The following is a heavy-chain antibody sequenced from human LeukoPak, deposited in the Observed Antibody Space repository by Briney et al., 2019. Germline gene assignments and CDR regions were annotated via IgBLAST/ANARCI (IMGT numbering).Heavy chain of an antibody. CDR3: AREYSSWYPFDY. D-gene: IGHD6-13*01. Sequence: GGSLRLSCAASGFTFSSYWMHWVRQAPGKGLVWVSRINGGGSSTSYADSVKGRFTISRDNAKNTLYLQMNSLRAEDTAVYYCAREYSSWYPFDYWGQGTLVTVSS. CDR1: GFTFSSYW. J-gene: IGHJ4*02. CDR2: INGGGSST. V-gene: IGHV3-74*01.